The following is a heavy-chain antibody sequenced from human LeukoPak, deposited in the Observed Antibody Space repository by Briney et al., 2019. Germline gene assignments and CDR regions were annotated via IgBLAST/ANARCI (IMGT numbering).Heavy chain of an antibody. CDR1: GGSISSSSYY. D-gene: IGHD4-23*01. Sequence: PSETLSLTCTVSGGSISSSSYYWGWIRQPPGKGLEWIGSIYYSGSTYYNPSLKSRVTISVDTSKNQFSLKLSSVTAADTAVYYCARGGGGNSDDAFDIWGQGTMVTVSS. CDR2: IYYSGST. CDR3: ARGGGGNSDDAFDI. J-gene: IGHJ3*02. V-gene: IGHV4-39*07.